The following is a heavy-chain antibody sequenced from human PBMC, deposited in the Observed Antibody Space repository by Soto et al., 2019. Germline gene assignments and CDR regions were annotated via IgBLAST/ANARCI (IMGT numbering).Heavy chain of an antibody. CDR3: ARGYIVVVPAAIFYMDV. D-gene: IGHD2-2*02. CDR2: INHSGST. CDR1: GGSFSGYY. V-gene: IGHV4-34*01. Sequence: SETLSLTCAVYGGSFSGYYWSWIRQPPGKGLEWIGEINHSGSTNYNPSLKSRVTISVDTSKNQFSLKLSSVTAADTAVYYCARGYIVVVPAAIFYMDVWGKGTTVTVSS. J-gene: IGHJ6*03.